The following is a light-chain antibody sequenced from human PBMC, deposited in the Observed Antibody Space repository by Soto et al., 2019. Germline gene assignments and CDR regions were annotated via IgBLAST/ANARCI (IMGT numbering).Light chain of an antibody. CDR1: QSVSSY. Sequence: IVLTHSPATLSFSPGEIATLSFRASQSVSSYLAWYQQKPGQAPRLLIYDASTRATGIPARFSGSGSGTDFTLTITSLEPEDFAVYYCQQRSNWPPTFGQGTKVDIK. V-gene: IGKV3-11*01. CDR3: QQRSNWPPT. CDR2: DAS. J-gene: IGKJ1*01.